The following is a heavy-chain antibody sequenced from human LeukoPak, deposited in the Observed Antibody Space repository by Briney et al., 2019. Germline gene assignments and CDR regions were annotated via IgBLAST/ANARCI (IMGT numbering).Heavy chain of an antibody. Sequence: GGSLRLSCAASGFTFSSYTMNWVRQPPGKGLEWVSNIGTSSTTIYYADSAKGRFTISRDNAKNSLYLQMNSLGADDTAVYYCARFAAGGSYYYYMDVWGKGTTVTVSS. D-gene: IGHD6-25*01. CDR3: ARFAAGGSYYYYMDV. CDR2: IGTSSTTI. J-gene: IGHJ6*03. CDR1: GFTFSSYT. V-gene: IGHV3-48*01.